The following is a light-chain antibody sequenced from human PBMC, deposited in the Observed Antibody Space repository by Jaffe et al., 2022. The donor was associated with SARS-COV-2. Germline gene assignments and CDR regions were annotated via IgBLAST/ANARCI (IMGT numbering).Light chain of an antibody. J-gene: IGLJ1*01. CDR1: SIGSKS. CDR3: QVWDSNSDHLYV. CDR2: DDS. Sequence: SYVLTQPPSVSVAPGQTASITCGGISIGSKSVHWYQQKPGQAPVVVVFDDSHRPSGIPERFSGSNSGNAATLTISGVEAGDEADYYCQVWDSNSDHLYVFGTGTKVTVL. V-gene: IGLV3-21*02.